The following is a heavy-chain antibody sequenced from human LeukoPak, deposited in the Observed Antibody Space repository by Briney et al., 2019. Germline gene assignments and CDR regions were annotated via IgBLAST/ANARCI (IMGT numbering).Heavy chain of an antibody. D-gene: IGHD5-24*01. J-gene: IGHJ4*02. CDR3: ARDGYNFVDY. CDR2: IYHSGST. Sequence: SETLSLTCTVSGGSISSYYWSWIRQPAGKGLEWIGYIYHSGSTYYNPSLKSRVTISVDRSKNQFSLKLSSVTAADTAVYYCARDGYNFVDYWGQGTLVTVSS. CDR1: GGSISSYY. V-gene: IGHV4-59*12.